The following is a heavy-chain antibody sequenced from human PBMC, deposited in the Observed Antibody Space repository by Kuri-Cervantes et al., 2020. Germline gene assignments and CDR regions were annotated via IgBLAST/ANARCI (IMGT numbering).Heavy chain of an antibody. Sequence: GGSLRLSCAASEFTFSNAWMSWVRQAPGKGLEWVSAISGTGGGRTYYADSVKGRFTISRDNSKSTLYLQMNSLRAEDTAVYYCAKSQQLGPFFYYYYMDVWGKGTSVTVSS. CDR1: EFTFSNAW. D-gene: IGHD6-6*01. CDR3: AKSQQLGPFFYYYYMDV. V-gene: IGHV3-23*01. J-gene: IGHJ6*03. CDR2: ISGTGGGRT.